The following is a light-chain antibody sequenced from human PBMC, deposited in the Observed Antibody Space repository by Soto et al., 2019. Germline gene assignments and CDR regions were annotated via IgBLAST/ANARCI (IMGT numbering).Light chain of an antibody. J-gene: IGKJ1*01. CDR3: QQYNTYWT. CDR2: DAS. V-gene: IGKV1-5*01. Sequence: DIQMTQSPSTLSASVGDRVTITCRASQSISSWLAWYQQKPGEAPKLLIYDASSLESGVPSRFSGSGSGTEFTLTISSLQPDDSATYYCQQYNTYWTFGQGTKVEIK. CDR1: QSISSW.